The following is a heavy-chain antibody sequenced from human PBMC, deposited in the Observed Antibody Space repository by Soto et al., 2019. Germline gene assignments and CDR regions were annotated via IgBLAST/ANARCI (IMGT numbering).Heavy chain of an antibody. J-gene: IGHJ4*02. D-gene: IGHD3-10*01. V-gene: IGHV6-1*01. Sequence: SQTLSLTFAISGDSVSSNSAAWNWIRRSPSRGLEWLGRTYYRSKWYNDYVVSVKSRITVNPDTSKNQISLHMNSVTPDDTAVSYCARGGNYGSGTYSVFDFWGQGTLVTVSS. CDR2: TYYRSKWYN. CDR3: ARGGNYGSGTYSVFDF. CDR1: GDSVSSNSAA.